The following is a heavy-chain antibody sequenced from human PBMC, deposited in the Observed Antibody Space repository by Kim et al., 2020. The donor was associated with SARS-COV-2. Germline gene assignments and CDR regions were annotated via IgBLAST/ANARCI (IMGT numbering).Heavy chain of an antibody. V-gene: IGHV3-48*03. CDR2: IIGSDTTI. CDR3: ARGPNYSPFDY. D-gene: IGHD4-4*01. CDR1: GFTFSSYE. Sequence: GGSLRLSCTASGFTFSSYEMNWVRPAPGKGLEWVSYIIGSDTTIYYADDVRGRVTISRDNDKNSLFLQMNSLRAEDTAVYYCARGPNYSPFDYWGQATLGTVSS. J-gene: IGHJ4*02.